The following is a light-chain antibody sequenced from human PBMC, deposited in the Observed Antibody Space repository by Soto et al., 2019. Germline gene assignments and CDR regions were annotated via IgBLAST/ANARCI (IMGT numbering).Light chain of an antibody. Sequence: DIVLTQSPGTLPLSPGERATLSCKTSQSSGSNFLAWYQHKPGQAPRLLIYASSNRATGIPDRFTGSASGTDFTLTISSLEPEDSAVYYCQQRHMWPITFGQGTRLEI. CDR3: QQRHMWPIT. J-gene: IGKJ5*01. CDR1: QSSGSNF. CDR2: ASS. V-gene: IGKV3D-20*02.